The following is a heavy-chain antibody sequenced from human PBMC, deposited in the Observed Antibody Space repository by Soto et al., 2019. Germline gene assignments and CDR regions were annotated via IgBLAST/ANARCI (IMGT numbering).Heavy chain of an antibody. J-gene: IGHJ6*02. D-gene: IGHD4-4*01. CDR1: GYSFTSYW. Sequence: GESRKISCKGSGYSFTSYWIGWVRQMPGKGLEWMGIIYPGDSDTRYSPSFQGQVTISADKSISTAYLQWSSLKASDTAMYYCASTDYSNYEAGYYYYGMDVWGQGTTVTVSS. V-gene: IGHV5-51*01. CDR3: ASTDYSNYEAGYYYYGMDV. CDR2: IYPGDSDT.